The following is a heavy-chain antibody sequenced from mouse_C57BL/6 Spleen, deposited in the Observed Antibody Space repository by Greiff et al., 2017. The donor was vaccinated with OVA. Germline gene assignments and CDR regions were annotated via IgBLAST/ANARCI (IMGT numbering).Heavy chain of an antibody. CDR2: IYPGDGDT. Sequence: VQLQQSGPELVKPGASVKISCKASGYAFSSSWMNWVKQRPGKGLEWIGRIYPGDGDTHYNGKFKGKATLTADKSSSTAYMQLSSLSSEDSAVYCCARPSYGRMAYWGQGTLVTVSA. CDR3: ARPSYGRMAY. V-gene: IGHV1-82*01. CDR1: GYAFSSSW. J-gene: IGHJ3*01. D-gene: IGHD1-1*02.